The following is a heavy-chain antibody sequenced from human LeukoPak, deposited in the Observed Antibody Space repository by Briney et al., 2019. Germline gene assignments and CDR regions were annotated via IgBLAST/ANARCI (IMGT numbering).Heavy chain of an antibody. CDR1: GFTFSSYG. D-gene: IGHD3-9*01. CDR2: ISSSGSTI. J-gene: IGHJ6*03. CDR3: AGEGPVRYVDALPYYYYYYMDV. V-gene: IGHV3-48*04. Sequence: GGSLRLSCAASGFTFSSYGMHWVRQAPGKGLEWVSYISSSGSTIYYADSVKGRFTISRDNAKNSLYLQMNSLRAEDTAVYYCAGEGPVRYVDALPYYYYYYMDVWGKGTTVTISS.